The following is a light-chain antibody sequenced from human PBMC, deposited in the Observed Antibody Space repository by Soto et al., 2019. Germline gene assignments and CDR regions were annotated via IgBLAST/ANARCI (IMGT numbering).Light chain of an antibody. CDR2: AAS. CDR3: QQSYSTPWT. Sequence: DIQMTKSPSSLSASVGDRVTITCRASQSISSYLNWYRQKPGKAPKLLIYAASSLQSGVPSRFSGSGSGTDFTLTISSLQPEDFATYYCQQSYSTPWTFGQGTKVDIK. CDR1: QSISSY. V-gene: IGKV1-39*01. J-gene: IGKJ1*01.